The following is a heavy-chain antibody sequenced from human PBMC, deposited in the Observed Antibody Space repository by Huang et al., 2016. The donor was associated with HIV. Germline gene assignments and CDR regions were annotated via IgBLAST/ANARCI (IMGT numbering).Heavy chain of an antibody. Sequence: QLQLQESGPGQVKPSETLSLTCTVSGDFISSTNYYWGWIRQSPGKGLEWVGSVYQRGSTNYNPSLKSRVTLSVDTSRNQFSLSLNSVTAADTAVYYCASQHIGAAATWFWGRGTQVAVSS. D-gene: IGHD6-13*01. CDR1: GDFISSTNYY. CDR2: VYQRGST. CDR3: ASQHIGAAATWF. V-gene: IGHV4-39*01. J-gene: IGHJ4*02.